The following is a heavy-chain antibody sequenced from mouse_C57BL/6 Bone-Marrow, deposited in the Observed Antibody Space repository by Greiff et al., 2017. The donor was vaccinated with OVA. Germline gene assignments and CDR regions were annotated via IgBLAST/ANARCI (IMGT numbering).Heavy chain of an antibody. Sequence: EVKLVESGEGLVKPGGSLKLSCAASGFTFSSYAMSWVRQTPEKRLEWVAYISSGGDYIYYADTVKGRFTISRDNARNTLYLQMSSLKSEDTAMYYCTTYDRIFYAMDYWGQGTSVTVSS. J-gene: IGHJ4*01. V-gene: IGHV5-9-1*02. D-gene: IGHD2-14*01. CDR1: GFTFSSYA. CDR2: ISSGGDYI. CDR3: TTYDRIFYAMDY.